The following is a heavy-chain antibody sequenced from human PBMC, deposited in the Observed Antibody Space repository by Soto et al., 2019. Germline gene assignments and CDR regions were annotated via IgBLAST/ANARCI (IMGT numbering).Heavy chain of an antibody. CDR3: ARDRGADSNDAFDI. V-gene: IGHV4-4*02. J-gene: IGHJ3*02. Sequence: QVQLQESGPGLVKPSGTLSLTCAVSSGSISSSNWWRWVRQPPGKGLEWIGEIYHSGSTNYNPSLKRRVTISVDKSKNQFSLKLSSVTAADTAVYYCARDRGADSNDAFDIWGQGTMVTVSS. CDR1: SGSISSSNW. D-gene: IGHD1-26*01. CDR2: IYHSGST.